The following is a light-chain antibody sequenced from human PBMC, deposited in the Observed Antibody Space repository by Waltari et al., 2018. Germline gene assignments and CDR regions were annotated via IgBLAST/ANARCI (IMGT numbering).Light chain of an antibody. CDR1: QSVLYSSNNKNY. CDR2: WSS. CDR3: LQYYNTPQT. J-gene: IGKJ1*01. V-gene: IGKV4-1*01. Sequence: DIVMTRSPDSLAVSLGERATINCKSSQSVLYSSNNKNYLAWFQQRPGQPPKLLIYWSSTRESGVPDRFSASGSGTDFTLTISSLQAEDVAVYYCLQYYNTPQTFGQGTRVEIK.